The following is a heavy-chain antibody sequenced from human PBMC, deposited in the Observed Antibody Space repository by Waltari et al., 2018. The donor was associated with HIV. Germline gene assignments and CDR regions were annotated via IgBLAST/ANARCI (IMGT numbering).Heavy chain of an antibody. J-gene: IGHJ6*02. CDR2: IIPILGIA. CDR3: ARGHITMVRGSRYYGMDV. CDR1: GGTFSSYT. Sequence: QVQLVQSGAEVKKPGSSVKVSCKASGGTFSSYTISWVRQAPGQGLEWMGRIIPILGIANYAQKFQGRVTITADKSTSTAYMELSSLRSEDTAVYYCARGHITMVRGSRYYGMDVWGQGTTVTVSS. V-gene: IGHV1-69*02. D-gene: IGHD3-10*01.